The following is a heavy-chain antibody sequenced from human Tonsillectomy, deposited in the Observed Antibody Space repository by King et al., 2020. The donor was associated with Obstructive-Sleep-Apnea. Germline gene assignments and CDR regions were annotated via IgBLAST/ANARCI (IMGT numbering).Heavy chain of an antibody. Sequence: VQLVESGGGVVQPGRSLRLSCAASGFTFSNYAMHWVRQAPGKGLEWVAVISYDGGNKFYADSVKGRFTLSRDNSKNTLWLQMDSLRAEDTAVYYCARDRISGGYSVRGMDVWGQGTTVTVSS. CDR2: ISYDGGNK. J-gene: IGHJ6*02. CDR3: ARDRISGGYSVRGMDV. V-gene: IGHV3-30*04. D-gene: IGHD1-26*01. CDR1: GFTFSNYA.